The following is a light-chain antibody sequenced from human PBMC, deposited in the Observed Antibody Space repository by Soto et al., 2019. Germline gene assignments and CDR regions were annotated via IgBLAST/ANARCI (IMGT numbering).Light chain of an antibody. J-gene: IGLJ2*01. V-gene: IGLV2-23*02. CDR2: EVS. CDR3: CSYAGSSTFV. Sequence: QSVLTQPASVSGSPGQSITISCTGTSSDVGSYNLVSWYQQHPGKAPKLMIYEVSKRPSGVSNRFSGSKSGNTASLTISGLQAEDEAYYYCCSYAGSSTFVFGGGTKVTVL. CDR1: SSDVGSYNL.